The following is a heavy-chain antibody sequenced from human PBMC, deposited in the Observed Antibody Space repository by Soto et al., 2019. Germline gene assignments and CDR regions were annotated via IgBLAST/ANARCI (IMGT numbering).Heavy chain of an antibody. Sequence: QVQLVQSGAEVKKPGSSVKVSCKASGGTFSSYAISWVRQAPGQGLEWMGGIIPIFGTANYAQKCQGRVTITADESTSTAYMELSSLRSEDTAVYYCATKRDCSSTSCYYYYYGMDVWGQGTTVTVSS. CDR2: IIPIFGTA. CDR3: ATKRDCSSTSCYYYYYGMDV. J-gene: IGHJ6*02. D-gene: IGHD2-2*01. V-gene: IGHV1-69*01. CDR1: GGTFSSYA.